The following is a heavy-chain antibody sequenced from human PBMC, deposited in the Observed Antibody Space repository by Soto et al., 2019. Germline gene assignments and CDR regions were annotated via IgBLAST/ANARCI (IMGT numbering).Heavy chain of an antibody. J-gene: IGHJ3*02. CDR1: GGSVNSGAYY. V-gene: IGHV4-31*03. Sequence: TLSLTCTVSGGSVNSGAYYWTWIRQRPGKGLEWIGYIYYSGSTYYSPSLKSRLSISLDTSKNQFSLRLSSVTAADTAMYYCARARLRAVYAFDIWGQGTMVTVSS. D-gene: IGHD5-12*01. CDR3: ARARLRAVYAFDI. CDR2: IYYSGST.